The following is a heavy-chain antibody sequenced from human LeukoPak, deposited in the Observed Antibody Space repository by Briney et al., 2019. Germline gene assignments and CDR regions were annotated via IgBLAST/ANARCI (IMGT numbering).Heavy chain of an antibody. D-gene: IGHD3-22*01. CDR3: ARRWIVVVIPGNDAFDI. J-gene: IGHJ3*02. Sequence: PGGSLRLSCAASGFTFDDYGMSWVRHAPGKGLEWVSGINWNFGSTGYADSVKGRFTISRDNAKNSLYLQMNSLRAEDTALYYCARRWIVVVIPGNDAFDIWGQGTMVTVSS. V-gene: IGHV3-20*04. CDR2: INWNFGST. CDR1: GFTFDDYG.